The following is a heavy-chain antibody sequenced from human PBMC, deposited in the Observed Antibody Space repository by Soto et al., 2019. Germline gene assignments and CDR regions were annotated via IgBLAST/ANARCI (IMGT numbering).Heavy chain of an antibody. CDR1: GFTLSNYA. D-gene: IGHD2-15*01. J-gene: IGHJ6*02. CDR2: ISSDSRYI. Sequence: PGGSLRLSCAASGFTLSNYAVNWVRQAPGKGLEWVSYISSDSRYIYHGDSVRGRFTISRDNARNSVDLQMNSLRDEDTAVYYCARIKLVDFFFINVDVYDMDVWGQGTPVTVS. V-gene: IGHV3-48*02. CDR3: ARIKLVDFFFINVDVYDMDV.